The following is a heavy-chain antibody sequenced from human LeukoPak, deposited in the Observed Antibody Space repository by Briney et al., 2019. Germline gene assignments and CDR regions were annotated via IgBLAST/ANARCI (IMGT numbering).Heavy chain of an antibody. CDR2: ISGSGGST. V-gene: IGHV3-23*01. Sequence: GGSLRLSCAASGFTFSSYAMSWVRQAPGKGLEWVPAISGSGGSTYYADPVKGRFTISRDNSKNTLYLQMNSLRAEDTAVYYCAKFLPTHIVVANYYFDYWGQGTLVTVSS. J-gene: IGHJ4*02. CDR3: AKFLPTHIVVANYYFDY. CDR1: GFTFSSYA. D-gene: IGHD2-21*01.